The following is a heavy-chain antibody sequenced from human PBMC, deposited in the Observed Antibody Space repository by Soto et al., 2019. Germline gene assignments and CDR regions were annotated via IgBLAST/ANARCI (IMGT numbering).Heavy chain of an antibody. D-gene: IGHD3-10*01. CDR2: IIPIFGTA. J-gene: IGHJ6*02. V-gene: IGHV1-69*13. CDR1: GGTFSSYA. CDR3: ARGPPRITMVRGVISYYGMDV. Sequence: SVKVSCKASGGTFSSYAISWVRQAPGQGLEWMGGIIPIFGTANYAQKFQGRVTITADESTSTAYMELSSLRSEDTAVYYCARGPPRITMVRGVISYYGMDVWGQGTTVTVSS.